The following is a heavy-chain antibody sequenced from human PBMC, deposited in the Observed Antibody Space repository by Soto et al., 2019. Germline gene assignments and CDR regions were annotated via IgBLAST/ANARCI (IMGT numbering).Heavy chain of an antibody. CDR3: ATDSLRYFDWLSLCY. CDR2: FDPEDGET. Sequence: ASVKVSCKVSGYTLTELSMHWVRQAPGKGLEWMGGFDPEDGETIYAQKFQGRVTMTEDTSTDTAYMELSSLRSEDTAVYYCATDSLRYFDWLSLCYWGQGTLVTVSS. V-gene: IGHV1-24*01. J-gene: IGHJ4*02. CDR1: GYTLTELS. D-gene: IGHD3-9*01.